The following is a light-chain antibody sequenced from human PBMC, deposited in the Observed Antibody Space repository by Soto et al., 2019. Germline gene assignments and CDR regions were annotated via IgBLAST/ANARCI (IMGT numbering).Light chain of an antibody. CDR1: SSDVGGYNH. V-gene: IGLV2-14*01. J-gene: IGLJ2*01. CDR3: TSYTSSSTLL. CDR2: DVT. Sequence: QSALTQPASLSGSPGQSITISCTGTSSDVGGYNHVCWYQQHPDKAPKLMIYDVTTRPSGVSNRFSGSKSGNTASLTISGLQAEDEADYYGTSYTSSSTLLFGGGTKLTVL.